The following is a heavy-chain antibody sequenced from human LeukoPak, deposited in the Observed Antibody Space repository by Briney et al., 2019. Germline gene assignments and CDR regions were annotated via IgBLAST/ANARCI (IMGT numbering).Heavy chain of an antibody. V-gene: IGHV3-23*01. J-gene: IGHJ5*02. CDR2: ISGSGGST. Sequence: PGGSLRLSCAASGFTVSSYAMSWVRQAPGKGLEWVSAISGSGGSTYYADSVKGRFTISRDNSKNTLYLQMNSLRAEDTAVYYCAKPSYYDFWSASLGWFDPLGQGTLVNVSS. D-gene: IGHD3-3*01. CDR1: GFTVSSYA. CDR3: AKPSYYDFWSASLGWFDP.